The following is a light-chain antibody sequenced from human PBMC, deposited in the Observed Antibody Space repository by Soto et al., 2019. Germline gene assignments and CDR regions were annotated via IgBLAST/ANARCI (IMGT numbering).Light chain of an antibody. CDR2: ATS. V-gene: IGKV1-9*01. CDR1: QDLTGY. Sequence: DIQLTQSPSFLSASVGDRVTITCRASQDLTGYLAWYQQEPGKAPKLLISATSTLQSGVPSRFSGSGSGTEMTLTISSLQPEDFATYYCQQFKSYPPTFGGGTKVDIK. J-gene: IGKJ4*01. CDR3: QQFKSYPPT.